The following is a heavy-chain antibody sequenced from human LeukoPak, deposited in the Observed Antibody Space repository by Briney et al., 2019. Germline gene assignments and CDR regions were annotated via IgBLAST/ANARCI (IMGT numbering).Heavy chain of an antibody. CDR1: GGSISSSSYY. V-gene: IGHV4-39*07. Sequence: SETLSLTCTVSGGSISSSSYYWGWIRQPPGKGLEWIGSIYYSGSTYYNPSLKSRVTISVDTSKNQFSLKLSSVTAADTAVYYCARATYYDFWSGYGFCYFDYWGQGTLVTVSS. CDR2: IYYSGST. CDR3: ARATYYDFWSGYGFCYFDY. D-gene: IGHD3-3*01. J-gene: IGHJ4*02.